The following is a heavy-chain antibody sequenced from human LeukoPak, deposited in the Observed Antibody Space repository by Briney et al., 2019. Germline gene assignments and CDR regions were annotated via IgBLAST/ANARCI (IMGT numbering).Heavy chain of an antibody. CDR2: FYPEDGET. CDR1: GYTLTELS. D-gene: IGHD3-3*01. V-gene: IGHV1-24*01. Sequence: ASVKVSCKVSGYTLTELSMHGVRQAPGKGLEWMGGFYPEDGETIYAQKFQGRVTMTEDTSTDTAYMELSSLRSEDTAVYYCATGSPGYDFWSGYYRYYGMDVWGQGTTVTVSS. CDR3: ATGSPGYDFWSGYYRYYGMDV. J-gene: IGHJ6*02.